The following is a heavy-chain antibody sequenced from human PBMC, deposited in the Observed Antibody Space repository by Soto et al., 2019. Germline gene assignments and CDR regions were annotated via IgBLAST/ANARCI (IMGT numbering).Heavy chain of an antibody. V-gene: IGHV1-18*01. CDR3: ARFTSNYPYYYYYYMDV. CDR2: ISAYNGNT. J-gene: IGHJ6*03. Sequence: GASVKVSCKASGYTFASYGISWVRQAPGQGFEWMGWISAYNGNTNYAQKLQGRVTMTTDTSTSTAYMELRSLRSDDTAVYYCARFTSNYPYYYYYYMDVWGKGTTVTVSS. CDR1: GYTFASYG. D-gene: IGHD4-4*01.